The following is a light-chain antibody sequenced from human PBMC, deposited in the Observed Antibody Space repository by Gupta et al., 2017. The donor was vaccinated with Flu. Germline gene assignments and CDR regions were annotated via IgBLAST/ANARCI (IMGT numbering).Light chain of an antibody. J-gene: IGLJ2*01. V-gene: IGLV2-8*01. Sequence: SALTQPPPASGSPGQSVTISCTGTSSDVGGYNYVSWYQQHPGKAPKLMIYEVSKRPSGVPDRFSGSKSGNTASLTVSGLQAEDEADYYCSSYAGSNTPFGGGTKLTVL. CDR1: SSDVGGYNY. CDR3: SSYAGSNTP. CDR2: EVS.